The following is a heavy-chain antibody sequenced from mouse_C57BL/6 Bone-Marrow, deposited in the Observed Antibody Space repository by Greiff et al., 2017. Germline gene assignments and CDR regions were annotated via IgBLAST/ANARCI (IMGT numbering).Heavy chain of an antibody. CDR3: ARSGIYYGSSYWYCDV. Sequence: VQLQESGAELARPGASVKLSCKASGYTFTSYGISWVKQRTGQGLEWIGEIYPRSGNTYYTEKFKGKDTLTADKSSSTAYMELRSLTSEDSAVYFCARSGIYYGSSYWYCDVWGTGTTVTVSS. D-gene: IGHD1-1*01. CDR1: GYTFTSYG. V-gene: IGHV1-81*01. J-gene: IGHJ1*03. CDR2: IYPRSGNT.